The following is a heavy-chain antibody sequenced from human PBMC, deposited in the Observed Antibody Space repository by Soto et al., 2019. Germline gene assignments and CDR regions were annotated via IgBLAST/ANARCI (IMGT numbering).Heavy chain of an antibody. V-gene: IGHV2-5*01. D-gene: IGHD3-16*01. CDR3: AHCRDATFFDH. CDR1: RFSLLARGER. CDR2: TYWYGGQ. J-gene: IGHJ5*02. Sequence: PTLFYTTHTLTITSTFSRFSLLARGERVAWISQLPGESLDWISFTYWYGGQRYNPSAKSTLSIIRRTSSNQVVLTFTNLEPTDTATYYCAHCRDATFFDHWGQGAVVTVSS.